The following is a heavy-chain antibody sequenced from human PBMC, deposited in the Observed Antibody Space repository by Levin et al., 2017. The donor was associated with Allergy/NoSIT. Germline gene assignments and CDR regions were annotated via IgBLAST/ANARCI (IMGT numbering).Heavy chain of an antibody. CDR3: ARIRRGYGDVYYYYGMDV. CDR1: GGSISSYY. D-gene: IGHD4-17*01. CDR2: IYYSGST. Sequence: SETLSLTCTVSGGSISSYYWSWIRQPPGKGLEWIGYIYYSGSTNYNPSLKSRVTISVDTSKNQFSLKLNSVTAADTAVYYCARIRRGYGDVYYYYGMDVWGQGTTVTVSS. V-gene: IGHV4-59*01. J-gene: IGHJ6*02.